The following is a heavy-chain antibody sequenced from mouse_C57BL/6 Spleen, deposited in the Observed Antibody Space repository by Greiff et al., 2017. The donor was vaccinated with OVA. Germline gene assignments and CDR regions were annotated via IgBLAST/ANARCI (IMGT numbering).Heavy chain of an antibody. Sequence: VQLKESGPGMVKPSQSLSLTCTVTGYSITSGYDWHWIRHFPGNKLEWMGYISYSGSTNYNPSLKSRISITHDTSKNHFFLKLNSVTTEDTATDYCARSYSTYPYYFDYWGQGTTLTVSS. CDR2: ISYSGST. CDR1: GYSITSGYD. D-gene: IGHD2-5*01. CDR3: ARSYSTYPYYFDY. J-gene: IGHJ2*01. V-gene: IGHV3-1*01.